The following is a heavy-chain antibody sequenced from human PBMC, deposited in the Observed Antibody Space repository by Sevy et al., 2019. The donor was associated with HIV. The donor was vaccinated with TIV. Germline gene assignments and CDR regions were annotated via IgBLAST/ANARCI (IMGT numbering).Heavy chain of an antibody. CDR3: TGGDSSGYHHGPLGY. D-gene: IGHD3-22*01. Sequence: GGSLRLSCTASGFTFGDYAMSWFRQAPGKGLEWVGFIRRKAYGGTTEYAESVNGRFTISRDDSKSIANLQMNRLNTEDKAVYYWTGGDSSGYHHGPLGYWGQGTLVTVSS. CDR2: IRRKAYGGTT. V-gene: IGHV3-49*03. J-gene: IGHJ4*02. CDR1: GFTFGDYA.